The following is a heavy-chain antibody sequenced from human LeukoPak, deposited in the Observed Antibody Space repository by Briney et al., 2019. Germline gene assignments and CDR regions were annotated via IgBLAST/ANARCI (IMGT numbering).Heavy chain of an antibody. CDR1: RFTFSSYA. CDR3: TTELLLWFGEYIEKFDY. Sequence: GGSLRLSCAASRFTFSSYAMSWVRQAPGKGLEWVSSISAGGGGSYYADSVQGRLTISRDTSKNTLYLQMNSLKTEDTAVYYCTTELLLWFGEYIEKFDYWGQGTLVTVSS. CDR2: ISAGGGGS. D-gene: IGHD3-10*01. J-gene: IGHJ4*02. V-gene: IGHV3-23*01.